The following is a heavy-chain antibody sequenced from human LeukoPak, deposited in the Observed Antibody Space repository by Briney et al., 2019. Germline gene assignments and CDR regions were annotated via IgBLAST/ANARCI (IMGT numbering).Heavy chain of an antibody. CDR3: ARDSGIYRTIDY. J-gene: IGHJ4*02. V-gene: IGHV3-21*01. D-gene: IGHD1-26*01. CDR1: GFTFNNYS. Sequence: PGGSLRLSCVASGFTFNNYSMNWVRQAPGKGLEWVSSISSSSTYIYHADSVKGRSTISRDNAKNSLYLQMNSLRAEDTAVYYCARDSGIYRTIDYWGQGTLVTVSS. CDR2: ISSSSTYI.